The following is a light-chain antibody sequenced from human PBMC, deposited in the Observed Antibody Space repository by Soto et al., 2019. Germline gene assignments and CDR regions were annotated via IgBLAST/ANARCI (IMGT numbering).Light chain of an antibody. CDR2: RAS. J-gene: IGKJ4*01. V-gene: IGKV3-20*01. Sequence: EIVLTQSPDTLSSSPGERATLSCRASQSVSSTCLAWYQQKPGQAPRLLIYRASSRATGIPDRFSGSGSGTDFTLTISRLEPEDFAVYYCQQYESSPLTFGGGTKVEIK. CDR3: QQYESSPLT. CDR1: QSVSSTC.